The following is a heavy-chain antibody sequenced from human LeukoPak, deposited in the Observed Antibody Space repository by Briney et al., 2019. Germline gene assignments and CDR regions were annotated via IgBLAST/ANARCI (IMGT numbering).Heavy chain of an antibody. V-gene: IGHV1-46*01. CDR2: LNPSSGST. J-gene: IGHJ4*02. CDR3: ARDGEYYDSSGSYFDY. D-gene: IGHD3-22*01. Sequence: ASVKVSCKASGYTFTTYYMHWVRQAPGQGLEWMGILNPSSGSTSYAQRFQGRVTMTRDTSTSTFYMELRSLKSEDTAVYYCARDGEYYDSSGSYFDYWGQGTAITVSS. CDR1: GYTFTTYY.